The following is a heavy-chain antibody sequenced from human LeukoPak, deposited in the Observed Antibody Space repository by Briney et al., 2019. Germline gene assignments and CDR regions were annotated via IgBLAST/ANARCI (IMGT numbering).Heavy chain of an antibody. V-gene: IGHV4-34*01. CDR1: GGSFSGYY. CDR2: INHSGST. Sequence: SETLSPTCAVYGGSFSGYYWSWIRQPPGKGLEWIGEINHSGSTNYNPSLKSRVTISVDTSKNQFSLKLSSVTAADTAVYYCARGRYCSGGSCLRSFDYWGQGTLVTVSS. CDR3: ARGRYCSGGSCLRSFDY. J-gene: IGHJ4*02. D-gene: IGHD2-15*01.